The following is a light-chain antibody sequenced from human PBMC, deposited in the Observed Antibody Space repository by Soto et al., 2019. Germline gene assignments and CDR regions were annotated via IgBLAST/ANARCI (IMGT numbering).Light chain of an antibody. V-gene: IGLV1-51*01. Sequence: QSVLTQPPSVSAAPGQKVTISCSGSSSNIGNNYVFWYQQLPGTAPKLLIYDNDKRPSVIPDRFSGSKSGTSATLGITGLQTGDEADYYCATWDRSLSVGVFGGGTKLTV. CDR1: SSNIGNNY. J-gene: IGLJ2*01. CDR3: ATWDRSLSVGV. CDR2: DND.